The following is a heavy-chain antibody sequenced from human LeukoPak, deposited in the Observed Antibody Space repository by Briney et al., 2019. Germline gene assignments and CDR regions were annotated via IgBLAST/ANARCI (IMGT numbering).Heavy chain of an antibody. J-gene: IGHJ3*02. CDR1: GYSISSGYY. V-gene: IGHV4-38-2*02. Sequence: SETLSLTCTVSGYSISSGYYWGWIRQPPGKGLEWIGSIYHSGSTYYNPSLKSRVTISVDTSKNQFSLKLSSVTAADTAVYYCAVVGAYYYDSSGGNDAFDIWGQGTMVTVSS. CDR3: AVVGAYYYDSSGGNDAFDI. CDR2: IYHSGST. D-gene: IGHD3-22*01.